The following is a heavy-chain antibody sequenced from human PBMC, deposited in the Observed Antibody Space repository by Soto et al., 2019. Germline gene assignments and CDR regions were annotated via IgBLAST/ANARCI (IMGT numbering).Heavy chain of an antibody. Sequence: EVQLLESGGGLVQPGGSLRLSCAASGFTFSSYAMSWVRHAPGKGLEWVSAISGSGGSTYYADSVKGRFTISRDNSKNTLYLQMNSLRAEDTAVYYCAKDRVRGVRGDWFDPWGQGTLVTVSS. CDR1: GFTFSSYA. D-gene: IGHD3-10*01. V-gene: IGHV3-23*01. CDR3: AKDRVRGVRGDWFDP. CDR2: ISGSGGST. J-gene: IGHJ5*02.